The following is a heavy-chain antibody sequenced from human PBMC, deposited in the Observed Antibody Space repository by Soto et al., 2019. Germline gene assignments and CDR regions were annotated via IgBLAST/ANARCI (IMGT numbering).Heavy chain of an antibody. CDR2: IYYSGST. J-gene: IGHJ4*02. Sequence: QVQLQESGPGLVKPSQTLSLTCTVSGGSISSGGYYWSWIRQHPGKGVEWIGYIYYSGSTYYNPSLKSRVTISVDTSKIQFSLKLSSVTAADTAVYYCARGNYGDYEMFDYWGQGTLVTVSS. CDR3: ARGNYGDYEMFDY. V-gene: IGHV4-31*03. D-gene: IGHD4-17*01. CDR1: GGSISSGGYY.